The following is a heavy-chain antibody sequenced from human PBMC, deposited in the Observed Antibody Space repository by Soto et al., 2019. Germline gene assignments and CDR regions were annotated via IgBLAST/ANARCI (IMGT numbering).Heavy chain of an antibody. V-gene: IGHV5-51*01. D-gene: IGHD3-22*01. J-gene: IGHJ6*02. CDR2: IYPGDSDT. Sequence: PGESLKISCKGSGYSFTSYWIGWVRQMPGKGLEWMGIIYPGDSDTRYSPSFQGQVTISADKSISTAYLQWSSLKASDTAMYYCAILSYYDSSGYYYGYYYYGMDVWGQGTTVTVSS. CDR3: AILSYYDSSGYYYGYYYYGMDV. CDR1: GYSFTSYW.